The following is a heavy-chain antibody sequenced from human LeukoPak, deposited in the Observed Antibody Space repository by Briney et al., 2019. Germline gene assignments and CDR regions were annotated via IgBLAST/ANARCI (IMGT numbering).Heavy chain of an antibody. D-gene: IGHD6-13*01. J-gene: IGHJ3*02. V-gene: IGHV3-23*01. CDR1: GVTFSNYA. Sequence: PRGSLGLSCAASGVTFSNYALTWVRQAPGKGLEWVSGVSVSYDNTKYADSVKGGFTISIDKSKNTLNLQMNSVRDEDTAVYDCAIRLDTSSWYAAFDIWGQGTMVTVSS. CDR3: AIRLDTSSWYAAFDI. CDR2: VSVSYDNT.